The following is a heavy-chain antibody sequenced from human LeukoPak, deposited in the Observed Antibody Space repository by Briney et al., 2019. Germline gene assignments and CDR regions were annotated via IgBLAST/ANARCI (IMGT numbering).Heavy chain of an antibody. J-gene: IGHJ6*03. Sequence: PSETLSLTRNVSGGSISSYYWSWIRQPAGKGLEWIGRIYTSGSTNYNPSLKSRVTMSVDTSKNQFSLKLSSVTAADTAVYYCARGRYCSSTSCSPFSYYYYMDVWGKGTTVTVSS. CDR1: GGSISSYY. D-gene: IGHD2-2*01. V-gene: IGHV4-4*07. CDR3: ARGRYCSSTSCSPFSYYYYMDV. CDR2: IYTSGST.